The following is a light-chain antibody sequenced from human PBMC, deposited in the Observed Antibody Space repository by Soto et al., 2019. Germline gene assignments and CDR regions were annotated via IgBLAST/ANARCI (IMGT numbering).Light chain of an antibody. CDR3: QQYQSLWT. Sequence: DIQMTQSPSTLSASVGDTVTITCRASQSISSWLAWYQQKPGKAPKVLIYKASSLESGVPSRFSGSGSGTEFTLTISSLQPDDSATYYCQQYQSLWTFGQGTKVESK. J-gene: IGKJ1*01. CDR1: QSISSW. CDR2: KAS. V-gene: IGKV1-5*03.